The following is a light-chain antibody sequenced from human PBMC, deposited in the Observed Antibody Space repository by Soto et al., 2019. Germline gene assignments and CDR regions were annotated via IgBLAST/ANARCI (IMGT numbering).Light chain of an antibody. CDR3: GADHGSGSNFVYV. Sequence: QSVLTQPPSASASLGASVTLTCTLSSGYSNYKVDWYQQRPGKGPRFVMRVGTGGIVGSKGDGIPDRFSVLGSGLNRYLTIKNIQEEDGSDYHCGADHGSGSNFVYVFGTGTKLTVL. J-gene: IGLJ1*01. CDR2: VGTGGIVG. CDR1: SGYSNYK. V-gene: IGLV9-49*01.